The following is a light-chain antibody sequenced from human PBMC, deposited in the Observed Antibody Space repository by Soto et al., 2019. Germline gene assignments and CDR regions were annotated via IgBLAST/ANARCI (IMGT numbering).Light chain of an antibody. CDR1: QDMNSY. CDR3: QQTYTTRALT. J-gene: IGKJ4*01. V-gene: IGKV1-39*01. CDR2: AAS. Sequence: DIQMTQSPTSLSASVGDRVTITCGASQDMNSYLNWYQHKPGKSPKLLIYAASSLQSGVPSRFSGSESGTDFTLTINSLQPDDSAIYYCQQTYTTRALTFGGGTKVDIK.